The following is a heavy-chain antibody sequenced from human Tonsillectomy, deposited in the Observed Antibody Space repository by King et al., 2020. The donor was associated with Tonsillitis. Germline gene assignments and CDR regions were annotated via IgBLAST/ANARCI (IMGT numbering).Heavy chain of an antibody. J-gene: IGHJ4*02. CDR2: MSPSAGVA. CDR3: ARGVDRGVDY. D-gene: IGHD3-9*01. Sequence: VQLVESGAEVKMPGASVKVSCKTSGYTFTSYDINWVRQATGQGLYGMGWMSPSAGVADYAQGFQGRVTMTSNPSLSTAYMELSSLRSEDTAVYFCARGVDRGVDYWGQGTQVTVSS. V-gene: IGHV1-8*01. CDR1: GYTFTSYD.